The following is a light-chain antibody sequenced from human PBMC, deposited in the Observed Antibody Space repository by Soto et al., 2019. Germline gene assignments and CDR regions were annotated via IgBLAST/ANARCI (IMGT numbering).Light chain of an antibody. Sequence: QSALTQPASVSVSPGQSITISCTGTSSDVGGYNYVSWYQQHPGKAPKLMIYDVSNRPSGVPNRFSGSKSGNTASLTISGLQAEEEADDYCCSYKSSGVFVFGAGTKLTVL. J-gene: IGLJ1*01. CDR3: CSYKSSGVFV. V-gene: IGLV2-14*01. CDR2: DVS. CDR1: SSDVGGYNY.